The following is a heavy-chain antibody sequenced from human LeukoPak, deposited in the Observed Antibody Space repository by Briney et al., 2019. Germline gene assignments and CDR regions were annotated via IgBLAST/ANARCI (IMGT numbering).Heavy chain of an antibody. Sequence: SVKVSCKASGGTFSSYTICWVRQAPAQGLEWMGRIIPIRGIANYAQKFQGRVTITAEKSTSTAYMELSSLRSESTAVYYWARDFEYSSSSLDYWGQGTLVSVPS. CDR2: IIPIRGIA. D-gene: IGHD6-6*01. CDR1: GGTFSSYT. V-gene: IGHV1-69*04. CDR3: ARDFEYSSSSLDY. J-gene: IGHJ4*02.